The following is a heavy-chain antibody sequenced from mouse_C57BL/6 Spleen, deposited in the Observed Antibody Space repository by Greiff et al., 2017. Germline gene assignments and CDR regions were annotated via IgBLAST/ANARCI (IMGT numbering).Heavy chain of an antibody. CDR2: IWWDADK. D-gene: IGHD2-3*01. CDR1: GFSLSTFGMG. J-gene: IGHJ2*01. Sequence: QVTLKVSGPGILQPSQTLSLTCSFSGFSLSTFGMGVGWIRQPSGKGLEWLAHIWWDADKYFNPALKSRLSISKATSKNQVFLKIANVDTADTATYYCARSYDGYYVDYFDYWGQGTTLTVSS. V-gene: IGHV8-8*01. CDR3: ARSYDGYYVDYFDY.